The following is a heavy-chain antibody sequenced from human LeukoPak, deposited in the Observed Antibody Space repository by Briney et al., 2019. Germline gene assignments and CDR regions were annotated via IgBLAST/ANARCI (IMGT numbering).Heavy chain of an antibody. J-gene: IGHJ4*02. CDR3: ASGTSGFDY. Sequence: GGSLILSCAASGFTVSSNYMSWVRQAPGKGLEWVSVIYSGGSTYYADSVKGRFTISRDNSKNTLYLQMNSLRAEDTAVYYCASGTSGFDYWGQGTLVTVSS. CDR2: IYSGGST. CDR1: GFTVSSNY. D-gene: IGHD3-3*01. V-gene: IGHV3-66*01.